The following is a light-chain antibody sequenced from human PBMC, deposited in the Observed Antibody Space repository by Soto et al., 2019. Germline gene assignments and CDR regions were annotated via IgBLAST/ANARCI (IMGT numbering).Light chain of an antibody. V-gene: IGKV3-20*01. Sequence: EVVLTQSPATLSLCPGERATLSCRANQTVSANYLAWYQQKPGQAPRLLIYGASSRATAIPDRFSGSGSGTDFTLTISRLEPEDFAVFYCHQYGSSPFTFGPGTKVDIK. CDR1: QTVSANY. J-gene: IGKJ3*01. CDR2: GAS. CDR3: HQYGSSPFT.